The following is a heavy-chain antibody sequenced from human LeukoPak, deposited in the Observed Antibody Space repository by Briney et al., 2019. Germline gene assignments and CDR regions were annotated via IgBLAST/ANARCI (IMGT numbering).Heavy chain of an antibody. CDR2: INHRGST. CDR1: GGSFSGYY. Sequence: KSSETLSLTCAVYGGSFSGYYWSWIRQPPRNGLDWIGEINHRGSTNYNPSLKSRVTISVDTSKNQFSLKLSSVAAADTAVYYCARGTAYCGGDCYRRPFDYWGQGTLVTVPS. J-gene: IGHJ4*02. CDR3: ARGTAYCGGDCYRRPFDY. V-gene: IGHV4-34*01. D-gene: IGHD2-21*02.